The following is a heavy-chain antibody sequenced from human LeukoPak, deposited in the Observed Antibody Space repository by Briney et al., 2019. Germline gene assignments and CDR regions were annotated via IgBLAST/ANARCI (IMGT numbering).Heavy chain of an antibody. CDR3: ARDPPGGSSSSGTNWFDP. CDR1: GGSISSSSYY. CDR2: IYHSGST. J-gene: IGHJ5*02. Sequence: SETLSLTCTVSGGSISSSSYYWGWIRQPPGKGLEWIGSIYHSGSTYYNPSLKSRVTISVDTSKNQFSLKLSSVTAADTAVYYCARDPPGGSSSSGTNWFDPWGQGTLVTVSS. D-gene: IGHD6-6*01. V-gene: IGHV4-39*07.